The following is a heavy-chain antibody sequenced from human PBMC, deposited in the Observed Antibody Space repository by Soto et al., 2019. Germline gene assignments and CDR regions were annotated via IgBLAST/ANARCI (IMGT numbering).Heavy chain of an antibody. V-gene: IGHV4-59*08. CDR1: SASIASSS. CDR2: IYYTGTT. CDR3: ARLGGFYQSLDS. D-gene: IGHD3-22*01. J-gene: IGHJ5*01. Sequence: SDTLYLTFPIVSASIASSSWSWIRQPPGKGLEWIGYIYYTGTTTYNPSIKSRVTISVDSSKNQFSLNLTSVSAADTAVYYCARLGGFYQSLDSWGQGTLVTVS.